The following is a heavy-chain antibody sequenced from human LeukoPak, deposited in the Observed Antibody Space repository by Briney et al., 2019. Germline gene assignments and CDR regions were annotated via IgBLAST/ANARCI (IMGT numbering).Heavy chain of an antibody. J-gene: IGHJ4*02. CDR1: GFTFSNYW. Sequence: PGGSLRLSCAASGFTFSNYWMIWVRQAPGKGLEWVGNIKQDGSEKRYADSVKGRFTISRDNTKNSLFLQMSSLRAEDTAVYYCARDPGDFALDWGQGTLVTVSS. CDR3: ARDPGDFALD. V-gene: IGHV3-7*01. CDR2: IKQDGSEK. D-gene: IGHD7-27*01.